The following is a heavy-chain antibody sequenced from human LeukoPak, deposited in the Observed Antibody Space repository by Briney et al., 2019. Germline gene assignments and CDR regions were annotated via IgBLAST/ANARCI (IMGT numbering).Heavy chain of an antibody. CDR2: IYTSGST. V-gene: IGHV4-61*02. Sequence: PSQTLSLTCTVSGGSISSGSYYWSWIRQPAGKGLECIGRIYTSGSTNYNPSLKSRVTISVDTSKNQFSLKLSSVTAADTAVYYCARDLSPPQYSGSYFDWFDPWGQGTLVTVSS. CDR1: GGSISSGSYY. CDR3: ARDLSPPQYSGSYFDWFDP. J-gene: IGHJ5*02. D-gene: IGHD1-26*01.